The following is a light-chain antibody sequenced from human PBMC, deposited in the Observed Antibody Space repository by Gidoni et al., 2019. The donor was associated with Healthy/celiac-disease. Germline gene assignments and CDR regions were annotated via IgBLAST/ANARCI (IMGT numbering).Light chain of an antibody. CDR1: SPNIGAGYD. V-gene: IGLV1-40*01. Sequence: QSVLTQPPSVSGAPGQRVTISGTGSSPNIGAGYDVHWYQQLPGTAPKLLIYGNSNRPSGVPDRFSGSKSGTSASLAITGLQAEDEADYYCQSYDSSLSAPYVFGTGTKVTVL. CDR3: QSYDSSLSAPYV. CDR2: GNS. J-gene: IGLJ1*01.